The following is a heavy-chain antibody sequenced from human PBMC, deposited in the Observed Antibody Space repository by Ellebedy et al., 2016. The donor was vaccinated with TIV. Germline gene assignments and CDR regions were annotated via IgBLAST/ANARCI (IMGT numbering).Heavy chain of an antibody. D-gene: IGHD2-15*01. CDR3: ARRLAASWSYYYYGMDV. CDR2: INHSGST. V-gene: IGHV4-4*02. J-gene: IGHJ6*02. Sequence: MPSETLSLTCAVSGGSISSSNWWSWVRQPPGKGLEWIGEINHSGSTNYNPSLKSRVTISVDTSKNQFSLKLSSVTAADTAVYYCARRLAASWSYYYYGMDVWGQGTTVTVSS. CDR1: GGSISSSNW.